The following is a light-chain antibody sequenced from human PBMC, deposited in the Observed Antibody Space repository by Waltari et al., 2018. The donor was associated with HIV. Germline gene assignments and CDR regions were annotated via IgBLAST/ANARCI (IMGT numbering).Light chain of an antibody. CDR3: QQYSNSLIT. J-gene: IGKJ5*01. Sequence: ELVLTQFPGTLSLSLGDRGTLSCRASQSVSSSDLVWYQQRPGQTPSLLIYGASNRATVIPDRFRGSGSGTDFTLTISRLEPEDFVVYYCQQYSNSLITFGQGTRLEIK. CDR2: GAS. V-gene: IGKV3-20*01. CDR1: QSVSSSD.